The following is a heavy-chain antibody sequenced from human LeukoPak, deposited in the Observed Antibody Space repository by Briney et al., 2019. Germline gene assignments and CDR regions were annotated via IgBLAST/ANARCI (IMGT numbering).Heavy chain of an antibody. CDR2: INHNGGT. CDR1: GGSFSGYY. Sequence: PSETLSLTYAVYGGSFSGYYWNWIRQPPGKGLEWIGEINHNGGTNYNPSLKSRATMSVDTSKNQFSLKLSSVTAADTAFYYCARAGTGDRSAVFDSWGQGSLVTVSS. CDR3: ARAGTGDRSAVFDS. D-gene: IGHD7-27*01. J-gene: IGHJ4*02. V-gene: IGHV4-34*01.